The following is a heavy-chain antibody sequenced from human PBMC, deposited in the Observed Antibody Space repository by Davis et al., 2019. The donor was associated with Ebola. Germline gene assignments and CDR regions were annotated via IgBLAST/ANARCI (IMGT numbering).Heavy chain of an antibody. CDR1: GYTFTGYY. V-gene: IGHV1-2*06. CDR3: ARPYDFWSGYYQGNWYFDL. J-gene: IGHJ2*01. D-gene: IGHD3-3*01. Sequence: AASVKVSCKASGYTFTGYYMHWVRQAPGQGLEWLGRINPNSGGTNYAQKFQGRVTMTRDTSISTAYMELSRLRSDDTAVYYCARPYDFWSGYYQGNWYFDLWGRGTLVTVSS. CDR2: INPNSGGT.